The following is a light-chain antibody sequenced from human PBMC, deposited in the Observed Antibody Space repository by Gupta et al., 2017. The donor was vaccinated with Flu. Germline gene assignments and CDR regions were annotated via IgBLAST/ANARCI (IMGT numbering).Light chain of an antibody. J-gene: IGLJ3*02. Sequence: GTYSEVGGHNYVSWYQQHPGKAPKLMLYDVSKRPSGVAGRFSGSKSGSTASLTISALQAHDEADYYCYSYGGSYRVFGGGTKLTVL. CDR3: YSYGGSYRV. CDR2: DVS. CDR1: YSEVGGHNY. V-gene: IGLV2-11*03.